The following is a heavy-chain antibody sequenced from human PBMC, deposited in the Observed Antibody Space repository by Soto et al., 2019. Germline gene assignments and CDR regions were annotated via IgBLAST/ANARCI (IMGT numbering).Heavy chain of an antibody. J-gene: IGHJ5*02. Sequence: SETLSLTWTVPGGSISSGTYYWSWIRQSPGKDLEWIGYIYYSGTAYYKSSLKSRVTISVDTSKNQFSLKLISVTAADTAVYYCARGTVTTSVWFDPWGQGTLVTVS. D-gene: IGHD4-17*01. CDR3: ARGTVTTSVWFDP. V-gene: IGHV4-30-4*01. CDR1: GGSISSGTYY. CDR2: IYYSGTA.